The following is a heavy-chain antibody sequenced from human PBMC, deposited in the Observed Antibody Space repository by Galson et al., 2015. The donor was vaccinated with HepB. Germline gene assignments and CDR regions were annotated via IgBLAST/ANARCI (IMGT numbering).Heavy chain of an antibody. CDR2: IDRSGGKT. CDR1: GFTFSDFA. CDR3: VKDWGPADKCSDAGCLAY. Sequence: SLRLSCAASGFTFSDFAMTWVRQAPGKGLEWVSTIDRSGGKTFSADYVRGRFTTSRDNPKNTLYVQMNNLRADDTAVYYCVKDWGPADKCSDAGCLAYWGPGTLVTVSS. V-gene: IGHV3-23*01. J-gene: IGHJ4*02. D-gene: IGHD3-16*01.